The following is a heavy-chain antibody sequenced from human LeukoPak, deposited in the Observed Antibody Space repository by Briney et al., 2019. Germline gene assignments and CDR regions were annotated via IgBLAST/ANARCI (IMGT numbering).Heavy chain of an antibody. CDR1: GFTFSSYS. V-gene: IGHV3-21*01. D-gene: IGHD5-18*01. Sequence: PGGSLRLSCAASGFTFSSYSMNWVRQAPGKGLEWVSSISSSSSYIYYAGSVKGRFTISRDNAKNSLYLQMNSLRAEDTAVYYCARDRRIQLWDYYFDYWGQGTLVTVSS. J-gene: IGHJ4*02. CDR3: ARDRRIQLWDYYFDY. CDR2: ISSSSSYI.